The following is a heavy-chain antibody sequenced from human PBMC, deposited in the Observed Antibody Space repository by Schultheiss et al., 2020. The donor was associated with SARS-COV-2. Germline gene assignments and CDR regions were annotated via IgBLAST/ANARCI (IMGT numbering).Heavy chain of an antibody. Sequence: SETLSLTCAVYGGSFSGYYWSWIRQPPGKGLEWIGYIYYSGSTNYNPSLKSRVTISVDTSKNQFSLKLSSVTAADTAVYYCASPFMVRGVTPDAFDIWGQGTMVTVSS. V-gene: IGHV4-59*12. CDR3: ASPFMVRGVTPDAFDI. CDR2: IYYSGST. D-gene: IGHD3-10*01. CDR1: GGSFSGYY. J-gene: IGHJ3*02.